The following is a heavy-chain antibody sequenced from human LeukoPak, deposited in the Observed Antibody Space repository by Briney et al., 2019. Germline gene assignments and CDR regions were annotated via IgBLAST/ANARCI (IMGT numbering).Heavy chain of an antibody. CDR3: ATVASGWYPDY. CDR1: GGSISSFY. J-gene: IGHJ4*02. D-gene: IGHD6-19*01. CDR2: IDSSGIT. V-gene: IGHV4-59*01. Sequence: SETLSLTCTVSGGSISSFYYTWIRQPPGKGLEWIGYIDSSGITNYNSSLNSRVTISLDTSQNQFSLTLNSVTAADTAVYYCATVASGWYPDYWGQGALVTVAS.